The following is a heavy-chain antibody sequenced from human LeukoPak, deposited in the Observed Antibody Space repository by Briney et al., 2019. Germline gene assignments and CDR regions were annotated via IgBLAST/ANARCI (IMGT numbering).Heavy chain of an antibody. Sequence: GGSLRLSCAASGFTFSSYAMPWVRQAPGKGLEWVAVISYDGSNKYYADSVKGRFTISRDNSKNTLYLQMNSLRAEDTAVYYCARDKVSSSWSFDYWGQGTLVTVSS. V-gene: IGHV3-30-3*01. D-gene: IGHD6-13*01. CDR3: ARDKVSSSWSFDY. CDR2: ISYDGSNK. J-gene: IGHJ4*02. CDR1: GFTFSSYA.